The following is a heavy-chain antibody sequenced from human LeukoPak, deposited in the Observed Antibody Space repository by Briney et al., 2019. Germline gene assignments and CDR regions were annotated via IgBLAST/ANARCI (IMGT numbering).Heavy chain of an antibody. Sequence: SAGSLRLSCAASGLTFSSYGMSWVRQAPGKGLEWVSAISGSGGSTYYADSVKGRFTISRDNSKNTLYLQMNSLRAEDTAVYYCAKDSGGRWELPTYFDYWGQGTLVTVSS. J-gene: IGHJ4*02. CDR2: ISGSGGST. V-gene: IGHV3-23*01. CDR1: GLTFSSYG. CDR3: AKDSGGRWELPTYFDY. D-gene: IGHD1-26*01.